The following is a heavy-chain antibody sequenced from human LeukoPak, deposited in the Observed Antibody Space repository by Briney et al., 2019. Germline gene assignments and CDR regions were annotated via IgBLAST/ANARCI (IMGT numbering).Heavy chain of an antibody. CDR3: ARDGASGYYDSSGYDRFDY. J-gene: IGHJ4*02. CDR2: ISAYNGNT. V-gene: IGHV1-18*01. D-gene: IGHD3-22*01. CDR1: GYTFTSYG. Sequence: ASVKVSCKASGYTFTSYGISWVRQAPGQGREWMRWISAYNGNTNYAQKLQGRVTMTTDTSTSTAYMELRSLRSDDTAVYYCARDGASGYYDSSGYDRFDYWGQGTLVTVSS.